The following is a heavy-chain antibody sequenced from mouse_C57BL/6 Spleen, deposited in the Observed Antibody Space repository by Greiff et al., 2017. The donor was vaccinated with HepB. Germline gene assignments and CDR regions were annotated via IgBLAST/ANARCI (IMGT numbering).Heavy chain of an antibody. CDR2: INPSNGGT. V-gene: IGHV1-53*01. CDR1: GYTFTSYW. J-gene: IGHJ4*01. D-gene: IGHD1-1*01. CDR3: ARGDLLLQRAMDY. Sequence: QVQLQQSGTELVKPGASVKLSCKASGYTFTSYWMHWVKQRPGQGLEWIGNINPSNGGTNYNEKFKSKATLTVDKSSSTAYMQLSSLTSEDSAVYYCARGDLLLQRAMDYWGQGTSVTVSS.